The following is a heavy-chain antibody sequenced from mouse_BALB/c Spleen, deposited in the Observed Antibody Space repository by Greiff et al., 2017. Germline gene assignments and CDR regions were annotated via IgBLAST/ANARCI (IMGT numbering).Heavy chain of an antibody. CDR3: ARDGLRPFAY. CDR1: GFTFTDYY. D-gene: IGHD1-2*01. CDR2: IRNKANGYTT. Sequence: VQGVESGGGLVQPGGSLRLSCATSGFTFTDYYMSWVRQPPGKALEWLGFIRNKANGYTTEYSASVKGRFTISRDNSQSILYLQMNTLRAEDSATYYCARDGLRPFAYWGQGTLVTVSA. J-gene: IGHJ3*01. V-gene: IGHV7-3*02.